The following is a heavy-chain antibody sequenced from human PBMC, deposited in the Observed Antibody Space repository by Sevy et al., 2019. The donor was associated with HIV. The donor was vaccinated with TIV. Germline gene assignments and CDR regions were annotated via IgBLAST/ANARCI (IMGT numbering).Heavy chain of an antibody. CDR2: IIGGGGRT. V-gene: IGHV3-23*01. D-gene: IGHD4-17*01. CDR1: GFTFSSYA. CDR3: AKDGHDYGDFYFNY. J-gene: IGHJ4*02. Sequence: GGSLRLSCAASGFTFSSYAMSWVRQSPGKGLEWVSCIIGGGGRTYYAESVKGRFTISRDNAKNKLYLQMNNLRAEDTAVYYCAKDGHDYGDFYFNYWGQGTLVTVSS.